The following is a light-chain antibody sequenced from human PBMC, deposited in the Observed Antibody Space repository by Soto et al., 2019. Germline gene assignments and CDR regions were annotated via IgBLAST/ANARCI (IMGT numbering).Light chain of an antibody. CDR2: DAS. V-gene: IGKV3D-20*01. CDR1: QSISSSS. CDR3: QQYGSSPLT. J-gene: IGKJ4*01. Sequence: EVVLTQSPVTLSLSPGERATLSCGASQSISSSSLVWYQQKPGLAPRPLIYDASTRATGIPDRFSGSGSGTDFTLTISRLEPEDFAVYYCQQYGSSPLTFGGGTKVDIK.